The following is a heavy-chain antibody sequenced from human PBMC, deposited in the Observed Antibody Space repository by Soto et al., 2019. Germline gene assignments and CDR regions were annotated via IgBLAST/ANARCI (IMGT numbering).Heavy chain of an antibody. CDR2: TSDSGDTT. CDR3: ARGGPRDGYKDFDY. V-gene: IGHV3-23*01. D-gene: IGHD5-12*01. Sequence: GGSLRLSCSASGFTFSSYAMTWVRQVPGKGLEWVSSTSDSGDTTYYADSVRGRFTISRDNSKNTLDLQISSLRAEDTAVYYCARGGPRDGYKDFDYWGQGTLVTVS. J-gene: IGHJ4*02. CDR1: GFTFSSYA.